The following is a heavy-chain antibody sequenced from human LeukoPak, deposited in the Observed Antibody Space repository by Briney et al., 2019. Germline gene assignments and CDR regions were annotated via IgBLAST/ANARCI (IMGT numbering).Heavy chain of an antibody. V-gene: IGHV4-4*07. CDR2: IYTSGST. Sequence: SETLSLTCTVSGGSISSYYWSWIRQPAGKGLEWIGRIYTSGSTNYNPSLKSRVTISVDKSKNQFSLKLSSVTAADTAVYYCARGRCSGGSCYWFGFDYWGQGTLVTVSS. CDR1: GGSISSYY. D-gene: IGHD2-15*01. CDR3: ARGRCSGGSCYWFGFDY. J-gene: IGHJ4*02.